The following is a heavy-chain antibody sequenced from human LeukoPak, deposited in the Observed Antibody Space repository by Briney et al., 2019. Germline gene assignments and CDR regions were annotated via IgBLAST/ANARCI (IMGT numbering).Heavy chain of an antibody. CDR3: ARAVAFGTGNCTGD. CDR1: GYTFTDYY. V-gene: IGHV1-2*02. J-gene: IGHJ4*01. CDR2: INPKNVCW. Sequence: AAAVNVSCKASGYTFTDYYMHLVRQAPAQPLEGMGWINPKNVCWDSVQKFEGRDTMTSDTAISTAYMELTRLISDGATHYLCARAVAFGTGNCTGDWGQGTLGTVSS. D-gene: IGHD3-10*01.